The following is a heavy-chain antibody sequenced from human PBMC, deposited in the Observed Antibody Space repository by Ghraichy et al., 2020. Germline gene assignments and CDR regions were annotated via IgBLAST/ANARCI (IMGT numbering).Heavy chain of an antibody. D-gene: IGHD2-15*01. V-gene: IGHV4-30-4*07. CDR2: IYYSGST. CDR3: ARVDLGYCSGGSCYENWFDP. CDR1: GGSISSGGYS. J-gene: IGHJ5*02. Sequence: TLSLTCAVSGGSISSGGYSWSWIRQPPGKGLEWIGYIYYSGSTYYNQSLKSRVTISVDTSKNQFSLKLSSVTAADTAVYYCARVDLGYCSGGSCYENWFDPWGQGTLVTVSS.